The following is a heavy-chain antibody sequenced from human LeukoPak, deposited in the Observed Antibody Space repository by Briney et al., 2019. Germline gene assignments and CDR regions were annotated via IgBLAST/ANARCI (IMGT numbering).Heavy chain of an antibody. D-gene: IGHD6-13*01. CDR2: ITSNGGGT. CDR1: GFTFSSYA. V-gene: IGHV3-23*01. CDR3: GRDRAAAEDY. J-gene: IGHJ4*02. Sequence: GGSLRLSCAASGFTFSSYAMSWVRQAPGKGLEWVSAITSNGGGTYYAESVKGRFTMSRDNSKNTLFLQMNSLRAEDTAVYYCGRDRAAAEDYWGQGTLVTVSS.